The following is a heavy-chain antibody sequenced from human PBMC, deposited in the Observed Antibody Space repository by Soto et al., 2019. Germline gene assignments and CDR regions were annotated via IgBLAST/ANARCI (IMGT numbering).Heavy chain of an antibody. J-gene: IGHJ4*02. D-gene: IGHD4-17*01. Sequence: GGSLRLSCAASGFTFSSYGMHWVRQAPGKGLEWVAVISYDGSNKYYADSVKGRFTISRDNSKNTLYLQMNSLRAEDTAVYYCAKPGPYVDYYFDYWGQGTLVTVSS. CDR2: ISYDGSNK. CDR3: AKPGPYVDYYFDY. CDR1: GFTFSSYG. V-gene: IGHV3-30*18.